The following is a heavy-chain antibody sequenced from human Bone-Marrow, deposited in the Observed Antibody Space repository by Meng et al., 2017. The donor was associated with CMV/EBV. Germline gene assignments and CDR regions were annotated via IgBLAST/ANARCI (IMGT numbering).Heavy chain of an antibody. D-gene: IGHD2-2*01. Sequence: GESLKISCKGSGYSFTSYWIGWVRQMPGKGLEWMGIIYPGDSDTRYSPSFQGQVTISADKSISTAYLQWSSLKASDTAMYYCARGPLDIVVVPAVPPYYFDYWAQGTLVTVSS. CDR2: IYPGDSDT. CDR3: ARGPLDIVVVPAVPPYYFDY. J-gene: IGHJ4*02. V-gene: IGHV5-51*01. CDR1: GYSFTSYW.